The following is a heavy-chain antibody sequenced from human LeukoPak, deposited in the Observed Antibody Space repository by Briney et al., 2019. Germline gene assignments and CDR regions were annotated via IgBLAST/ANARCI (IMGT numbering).Heavy chain of an antibody. V-gene: IGHV4-39*07. J-gene: IGHJ4*02. CDR3: ARAPRAYCSTTGSCFQDY. CDR1: GGSISSGDYY. Sequence: PSETLSLTCTVPGGSISSGDYYWSWIRQPPGKGLEWIGEIFHSGSTNYNPSLKSRVTMSVDKSKNQFSLNLTSVTAADTAVYFCARAPRAYCSTTGSCFQDYWGQGTLVTVSS. D-gene: IGHD2-2*01. CDR2: IFHSGST.